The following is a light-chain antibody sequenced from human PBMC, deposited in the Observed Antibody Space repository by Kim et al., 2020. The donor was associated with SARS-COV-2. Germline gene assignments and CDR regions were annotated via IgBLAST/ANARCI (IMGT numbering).Light chain of an antibody. CDR1: MNNVGGYNY. Sequence: QSALTQPASVSGSPGPSITISCIGSMNNVGGYNYVYWYQQYPGKVPKLLIYDVFNRPSGVSNRFSGSKSGSTASLTISGLQAEDEADYYCSSYTSTGAHVVFGGGTQLTVL. CDR2: DVF. J-gene: IGLJ2*01. CDR3: SSYTSTGAHVV. V-gene: IGLV2-14*03.